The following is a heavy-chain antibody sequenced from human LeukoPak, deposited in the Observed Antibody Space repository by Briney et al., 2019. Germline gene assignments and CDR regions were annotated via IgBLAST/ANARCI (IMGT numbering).Heavy chain of an antibody. CDR1: GYIFSDYY. D-gene: IGHD2/OR15-2a*01. J-gene: IGHJ3*01. CDR3: ARDLGSTVIVGGDAFDL. V-gene: IGHV1-2*02. CDR2: MNPNSGGT. Sequence: GASVKVSCKASGYIFSDYYLHWVRQAPGQGLEWMGWMNPNSGGTNYAQKFQGRITMTGDTSTAYLELGRLRSDDTAVYYCARDLGSTVIVGGDAFDLWGQGTMVTVSS.